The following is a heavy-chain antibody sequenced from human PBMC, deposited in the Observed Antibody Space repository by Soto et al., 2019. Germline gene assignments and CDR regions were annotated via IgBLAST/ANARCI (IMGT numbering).Heavy chain of an antibody. Sequence: GGSLRLSCAASGFTFSSYAMSWVRQAPGKWLEWVSAISGSGGSTYYADSVKGRFTISRDNSKNTLYLQMNSLRAEDTAVYYCAKDKSPGAVAGTAFDYWGQGTLVTVSS. J-gene: IGHJ4*02. CDR2: ISGSGGST. V-gene: IGHV3-23*01. CDR1: GFTFSSYA. D-gene: IGHD6-19*01. CDR3: AKDKSPGAVAGTAFDY.